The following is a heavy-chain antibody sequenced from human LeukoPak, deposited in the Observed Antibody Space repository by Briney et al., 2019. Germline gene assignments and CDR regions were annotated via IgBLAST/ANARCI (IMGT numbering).Heavy chain of an antibody. D-gene: IGHD6-6*01. CDR2: IWYDGSNK. J-gene: IGHJ4*02. CDR1: GFTFSSYS. V-gene: IGHV3-33*08. Sequence: PGGSLRLSCAASGFTFSSYSMNWVRQAPGKGLEWVAVIWYDGSNKYYADSVKGRFTISRGNSKNTLYLQMNSLRAEDTAVYYCARDSLDGYSSSAYWGQGTLVTVSS. CDR3: ARDSLDGYSSSAY.